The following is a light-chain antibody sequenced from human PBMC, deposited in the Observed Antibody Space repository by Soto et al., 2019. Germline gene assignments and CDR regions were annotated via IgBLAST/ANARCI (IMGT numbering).Light chain of an antibody. Sequence: EIVLTQSPATLSLSPGERATLSCGASQSVTTYLAWYQQKPGLAPRLLIYNTSSRATGIPDRFSGSGSGTDFTLTISRLEPEDFVVYYCQQYGGSPWTFGQGTKVEIK. CDR3: QQYGGSPWT. V-gene: IGKV3D-20*01. J-gene: IGKJ1*01. CDR1: QSVTTY. CDR2: NTS.